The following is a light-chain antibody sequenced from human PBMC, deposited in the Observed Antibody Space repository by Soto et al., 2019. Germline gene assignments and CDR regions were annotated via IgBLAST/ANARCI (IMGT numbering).Light chain of an antibody. V-gene: IGKV3-15*01. Sequence: EIVMTQSPATLSVSPGERATISCRASQSVNSHLAWYQQRPGQAPRLLIYGASTRATGVPARFSGSGYGTAFTLTLNSLQSEDFAVYYCQQYNNWLWTFGQGTKVDI. CDR2: GAS. CDR3: QQYNNWLWT. CDR1: QSVNSH. J-gene: IGKJ1*01.